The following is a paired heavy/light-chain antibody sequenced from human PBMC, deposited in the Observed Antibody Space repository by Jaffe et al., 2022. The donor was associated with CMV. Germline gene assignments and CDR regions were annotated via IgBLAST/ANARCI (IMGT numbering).Heavy chain of an antibody. Sequence: QVQLQESGPGLVRPSETLSLTCTVSGGSISSYYWSWIRQPPGKGLEWIGYIYYSGSTNYNPSLKSRVTISVDTSRTHFSLKLSSVTAADTAVYYCARTRDSRYYYYYYMDVWGKGTTVTVSS. CDR1: GGSISSYY. V-gene: IGHV4-59*01. D-gene: IGHD3-16*01. CDR3: ARTRDSRYYYYYYMDV. CDR2: IYYSGST. J-gene: IGHJ6*03.
Light chain of an antibody. Sequence: QSVLTQPPSVSAAPGQKVTISCSGGGSNIGNNYVSWYQRLPGTAPKLLIYETDKRPSGTPDRFSGSKSGTSATLGITGLQTGDEADYYCGTWDSSLSVVVFGGGTKLTVL. CDR1: GSNIGNNY. CDR3: GTWDSSLSVVV. V-gene: IGLV1-51*02. J-gene: IGLJ2*01. CDR2: ETD.